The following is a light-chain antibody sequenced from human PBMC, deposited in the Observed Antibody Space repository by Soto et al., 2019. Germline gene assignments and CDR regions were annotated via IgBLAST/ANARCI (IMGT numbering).Light chain of an antibody. J-gene: IGLJ1*01. CDR2: EVS. CDR1: SSDVGGYDY. V-gene: IGLV2-8*01. Sequence: QSALTQPPSASGSPGQSVTISCTGTSSDVGGYDYVSWYQQHPGKAPKLMISEVSKRPSGVPDRFSGSKSGNTASLTVSGLQAEDEADYYCISYAGTNNLDVFGTGTKVTVL. CDR3: ISYAGTNNLDV.